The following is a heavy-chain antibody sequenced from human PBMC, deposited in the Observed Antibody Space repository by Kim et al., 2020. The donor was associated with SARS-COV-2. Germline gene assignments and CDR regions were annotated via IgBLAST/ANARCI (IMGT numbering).Heavy chain of an antibody. V-gene: IGHV3-30*04. CDR3: ARGGNSWSSKYYYGMDA. CDR1: GFTFNKYA. D-gene: IGHD4-4*01. Sequence: GGSLRLSCAASGFTFNKYAIHWVRQAPGKGLEWLAIISYDGGNEHYGDSVKRRFTSSRDNSMNTLYLQMNSLRPEDTAVYYCARGGNSWSSKYYYGMDAWGQGTTVTVSS. CDR2: ISYDGGNE. J-gene: IGHJ6*02.